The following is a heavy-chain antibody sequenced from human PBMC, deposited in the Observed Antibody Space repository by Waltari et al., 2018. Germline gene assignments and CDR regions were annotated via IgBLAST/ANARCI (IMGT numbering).Heavy chain of an antibody. CDR2: IDWDDDK. J-gene: IGHJ6*02. CDR1: GFSLSTSGMC. Sequence: QVTLRESGPALVKPTQTLTLTCTFSGFSLSTSGMCVSWIRKPPGKALEWLARIDWDDDKYYSTSLKTRLTISKDTSKNQVVLTMTNMDPVDTATYYCARMGRIAAAGKVSQYYYYGMDVWGQGTTVTVSS. V-gene: IGHV2-70*15. D-gene: IGHD6-13*01. CDR3: ARMGRIAAAGKVSQYYYYGMDV.